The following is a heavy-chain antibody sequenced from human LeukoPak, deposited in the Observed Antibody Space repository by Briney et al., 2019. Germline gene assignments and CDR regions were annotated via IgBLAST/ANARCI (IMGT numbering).Heavy chain of an antibody. V-gene: IGHV3-23*01. CDR2: ISGSGGST. CDR1: GFSFSEYW. Sequence: GGSLRLSCAASGFSFSEYWMSWVRQAPGKGLEWVSAISGSGGSTYYADSVKGRFTISRDNSKNTLYLQMNSLRAEDTAVYYCAQGGLKWFDYWGQGTLVTVSS. CDR3: AQGGLKWFDY. J-gene: IGHJ4*02. D-gene: IGHD2-15*01.